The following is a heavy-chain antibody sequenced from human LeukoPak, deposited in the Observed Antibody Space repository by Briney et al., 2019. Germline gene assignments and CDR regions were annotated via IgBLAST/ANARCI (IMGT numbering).Heavy chain of an antibody. CDR2: IYTSGST. Sequence: SETLSLTCTVSGGSISSYFWSWIRQPAGKGLEWIGRIYTSGSTNYNPSLKSRVTTSVDTSKNQFSLKLSSVTAADTAVYYCARDYYDSSGFHPLDYWGQGTLVTVSS. D-gene: IGHD3-22*01. CDR1: GGSISSYF. V-gene: IGHV4-4*07. J-gene: IGHJ4*02. CDR3: ARDYYDSSGFHPLDY.